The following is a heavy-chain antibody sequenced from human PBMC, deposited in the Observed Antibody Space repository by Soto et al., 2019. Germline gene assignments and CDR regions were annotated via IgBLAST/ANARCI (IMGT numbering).Heavy chain of an antibody. CDR3: AKGFIVVVTVLRPDDAFDV. CDR1: GFTFGNYG. CDR2: ISGGGGST. V-gene: IGHV3-23*01. Sequence: DVQLLESGGGLVQPGGSLRLSCAASGFTFGNYGINWVRQAPGKGLEWVSGISGGGGSTYYADSVKGRFTVSRDPSKNSVFLEMNTLMAEDTAVYYCAKGFIVVVTVLRPDDAFDVWGQGTLVTVSS. D-gene: IGHD2-21*02. J-gene: IGHJ3*01.